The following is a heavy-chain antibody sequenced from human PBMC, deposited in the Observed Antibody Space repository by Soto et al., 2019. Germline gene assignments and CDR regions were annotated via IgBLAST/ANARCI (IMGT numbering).Heavy chain of an antibody. CDR2: ISSSSSTI. Sequence: EVQLVESGGGLVQPGGSLRLSCAASGFTFSSYSMNWVRQAPGKGLEWVSYISSSSSTIYYADSVKGRFTISRDNAKNSLYLQMNSLRADDTAVYYCARAHSSGWYYFDYWGQGTLVTVSS. V-gene: IGHV3-48*01. CDR1: GFTFSSYS. CDR3: ARAHSSGWYYFDY. D-gene: IGHD6-19*01. J-gene: IGHJ4*02.